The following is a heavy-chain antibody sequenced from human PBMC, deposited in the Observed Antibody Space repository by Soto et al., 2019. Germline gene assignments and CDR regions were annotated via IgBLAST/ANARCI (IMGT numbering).Heavy chain of an antibody. CDR1: GLTVSSSY. CDR2: IYSAGST. Sequence: GGSLRLSCAASGLTVSSSYMSWVRQAPGKGLQWVSVIYSAGSTYYANSVKGRFTISRDISTNMVYLQMSSLTDEDTAVYYCARAREKEYSSAIFFDIWGQGALVTLSS. J-gene: IGHJ4*02. V-gene: IGHV3-53*01. CDR3: ARAREKEYSSAIFFDI. D-gene: IGHD5-18*01.